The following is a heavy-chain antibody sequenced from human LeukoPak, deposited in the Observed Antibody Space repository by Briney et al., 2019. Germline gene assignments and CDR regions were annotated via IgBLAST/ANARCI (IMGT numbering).Heavy chain of an antibody. J-gene: IGHJ4*02. D-gene: IGHD5-18*01. CDR3: VKDLTAMDDY. Sequence: RPGGSLRLSCSASGFTFSRNALHWVRQAPGKGLEYVSGISRDGGSTYYADSVRGRFTISRDNSKNTLYLQMSSLRHEDTAEYYCVKDLTAMDDYWGQGTLVTVSS. V-gene: IGHV3-64D*06. CDR1: GFTFSRNA. CDR2: ISRDGGST.